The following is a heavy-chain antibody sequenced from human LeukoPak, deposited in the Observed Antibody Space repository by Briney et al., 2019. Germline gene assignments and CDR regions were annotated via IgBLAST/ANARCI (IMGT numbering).Heavy chain of an antibody. V-gene: IGHV4-38-2*02. J-gene: IGHJ6*04. D-gene: IGHD3-9*01. CDR2: IYHSGSI. CDR3: ARDILHYDILTGSGGMGYMDV. CDR1: GYSISSGYY. Sequence: PSETLSLTCAVSGYSISSGYYWGWIRQPPGKGLEWIGSIYHSGSIYYNPSLKSRVTISVDTSKNQFSLKLSSVTAADTAVYYCARDILHYDILTGSGGMGYMDVWGKGTTVTVSS.